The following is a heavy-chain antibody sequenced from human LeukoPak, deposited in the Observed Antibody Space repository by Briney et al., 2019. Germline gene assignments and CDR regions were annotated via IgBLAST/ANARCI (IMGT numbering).Heavy chain of an antibody. J-gene: IGHJ1*01. CDR1: GGTFSSYA. D-gene: IGHD1-14*01. CDR3: AREKDNQGYFQH. Sequence: SVKISCKASGGTFSSYAISWVRQAPGQGLEWMGGIIPIFGTANYAQKFQGRVTITADKSTSTAYVELSSLRSEDTAVYYCAREKDNQGYFQHWGQGTLVTVSS. V-gene: IGHV1-69*06. CDR2: IIPIFGTA.